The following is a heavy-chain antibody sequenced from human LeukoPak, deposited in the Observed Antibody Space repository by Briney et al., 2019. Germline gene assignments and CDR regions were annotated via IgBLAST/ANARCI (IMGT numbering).Heavy chain of an antibody. Sequence: GGSLRLSCAASGFTVSSNYMSWVRQAPGKGLEWVGFIRSKAYGGTTEYAASVKGRFTISRDDSKSIAYLQMNSLKTEDTAVYYCTRSSSWYSANDYWGQGTLVTVSS. D-gene: IGHD6-13*01. V-gene: IGHV3-49*04. CDR1: GFTVSSNY. CDR2: IRSKAYGGTT. CDR3: TRSSSWYSANDY. J-gene: IGHJ4*02.